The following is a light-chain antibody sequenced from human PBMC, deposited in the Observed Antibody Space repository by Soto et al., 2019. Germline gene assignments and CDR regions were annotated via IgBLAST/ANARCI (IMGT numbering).Light chain of an antibody. J-gene: IGLJ1*01. Sequence: QSALTQPASVSGPPGQSITISCTGTSSDVGGYNYVSWYQQHPGKAPKLMIYDVSNRPSGVSNRFSGSKSGNTASLTISGLQAEDEADYYCSSYTSSSTLDVFGTGTQLTVL. CDR1: SSDVGGYNY. CDR2: DVS. V-gene: IGLV2-14*01. CDR3: SSYTSSSTLDV.